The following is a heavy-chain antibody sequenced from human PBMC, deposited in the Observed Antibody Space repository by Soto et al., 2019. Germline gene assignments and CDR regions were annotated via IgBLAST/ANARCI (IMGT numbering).Heavy chain of an antibody. J-gene: IGHJ6*02. Sequence: ASVKVSCKASGGTFSSYAISWVRQAPGQGLEWMGGIIPIFGTANYAQKFQGRVTITADESTSTAYMELSSLRSEDTAVYYCARDRSGYTDYYGMDVWGQGTTVTVSS. CDR2: IIPIFGTA. D-gene: IGHD5-12*01. CDR3: ARDRSGYTDYYGMDV. CDR1: GGTFSSYA. V-gene: IGHV1-69*13.